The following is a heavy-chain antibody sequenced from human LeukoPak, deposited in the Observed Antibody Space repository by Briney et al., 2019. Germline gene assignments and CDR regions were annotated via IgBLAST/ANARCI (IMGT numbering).Heavy chain of an antibody. D-gene: IGHD3-16*01. V-gene: IGHV3-23*01. J-gene: IGHJ5*02. CDR1: GFTFSSHG. Sequence: GGSLRLSCAASGFTFSSHGMNWVRQAPGKGLEWVSGISGSGGNTYYADSVKGRFTISRDNSKNTLYLQMNSLRAEDTAIYYCAKDDNYIRFLSWGQGTLVTVSS. CDR3: AKDDNYIRFLS. CDR2: ISGSGGNT.